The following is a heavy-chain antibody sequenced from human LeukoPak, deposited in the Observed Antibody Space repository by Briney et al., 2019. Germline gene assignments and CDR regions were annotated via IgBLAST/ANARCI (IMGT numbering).Heavy chain of an antibody. CDR2: VDSSGST. V-gene: IGHV4-59*01. J-gene: IGHJ6*02. CDR1: GVSISSFY. Sequence: SETLSLTCTVSGVSISSFYWTWIRQPPGKGLEWVGYVDSSGSTHYSPSLKSRVTISLDTYKNQFSLKLSSVTAADTAVYYCARGGESSSWSLYYGMDVWGQGTTVTVSS. CDR3: ARGGESSSWSLYYGMDV. D-gene: IGHD6-13*01.